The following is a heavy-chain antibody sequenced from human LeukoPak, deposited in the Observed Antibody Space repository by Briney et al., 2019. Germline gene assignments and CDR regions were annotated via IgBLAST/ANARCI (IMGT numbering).Heavy chain of an antibody. J-gene: IGHJ6*03. CDR1: VGTFSSYA. D-gene: IGHD2-2*01. V-gene: IGHV1-69*13. Sequence: SVKVSCKASVGTFSSYAISWVRQAPGQGLEWMGGIIPIFGTANYAQKYQGRVTITADESTSTAYMELSSLRSEDTAVYYCAREAVGGIVVVPAEYYYYMDVWGKGTTVTVSS. CDR2: IIPIFGTA. CDR3: AREAVGGIVVVPAEYYYYMDV.